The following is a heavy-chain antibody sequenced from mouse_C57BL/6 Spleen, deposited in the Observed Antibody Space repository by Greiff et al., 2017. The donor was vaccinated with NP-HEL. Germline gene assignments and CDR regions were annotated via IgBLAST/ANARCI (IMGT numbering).Heavy chain of an antibody. CDR2: IDPEDGDT. D-gene: IGHD1-1*01. CDR1: GFNIKDYY. V-gene: IGHV14-1*01. CDR3: TTTIYYYGSSPYFDY. Sequence: EVQLQQSGAELVRPGASVKLSCTASGFNIKDYYMHWVKQRPEQGLEWIGRIDPEDGDTEYAPKFQGKATMTADTSSNTAYLQLSSLTSEDTAVYYCTTTIYYYGSSPYFDYWGQGTTLTVSS. J-gene: IGHJ2*01.